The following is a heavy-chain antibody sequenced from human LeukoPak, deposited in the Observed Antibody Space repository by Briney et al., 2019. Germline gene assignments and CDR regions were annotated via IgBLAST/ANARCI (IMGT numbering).Heavy chain of an antibody. J-gene: IGHJ4*02. Sequence: EGSLRLSCAASGFTFSNAWMSWVRQAPGKGLEWVGRIKSKTDGGTTDYAAPVKGRFTISRDDSKNTLYLQMNSLRAEDTAVYYCARAGIAAAGTEAYWGQGTLVTVSS. V-gene: IGHV3-15*01. CDR3: ARAGIAAAGTEAY. D-gene: IGHD6-13*01. CDR1: GFTFSNAW. CDR2: IKSKTDGGTT.